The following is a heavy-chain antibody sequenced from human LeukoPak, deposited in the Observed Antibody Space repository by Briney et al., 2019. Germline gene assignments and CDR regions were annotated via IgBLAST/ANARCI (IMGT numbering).Heavy chain of an antibody. CDR1: GFTFSSYG. Sequence: GGSLRLSCAASGFTFSSYGMSWVRQAPGKGLEWVSVISDSGGSTYYADSVKGRFTISRDNAKNSLYLQMNRLTAEDTALYYCVRDDYGDFQGFQLWGQGTLVTVSS. D-gene: IGHD4-17*01. CDR3: VRDDYGDFQGFQL. V-gene: IGHV3-23*01. J-gene: IGHJ1*01. CDR2: ISDSGGST.